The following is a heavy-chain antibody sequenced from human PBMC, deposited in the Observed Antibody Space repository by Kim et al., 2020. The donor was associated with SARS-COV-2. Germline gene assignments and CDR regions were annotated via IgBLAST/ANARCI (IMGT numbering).Heavy chain of an antibody. V-gene: IGHV4-39*02. CDR2: IYYSGST. CDR1: GGSISSSSYY. J-gene: IGHJ5*02. Sequence: SETLSLTCTVSGGSISSSSYYWGCIRQPPGKGLEWIGSIYYSGSTYYNPSLKSRVTISVDTSKNQFSLKLSSVTAADTAVYYCAKEADLLLPSFDPWGQGTLVTVSS. CDR3: AKEADLLLPSFDP.